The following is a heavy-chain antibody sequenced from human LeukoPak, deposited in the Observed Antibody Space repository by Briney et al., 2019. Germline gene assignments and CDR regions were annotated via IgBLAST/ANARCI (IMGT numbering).Heavy chain of an antibody. CDR1: GGSISSGSYY. D-gene: IGHD2-8*01. J-gene: IGHJ3*02. CDR2: IYTSGST. V-gene: IGHV4-61*02. CDR3: AREADCTNGVCYTNAFDI. Sequence: SQTLSLTCTVSGGSISSGSYYWSWIRQPGGKGLEWIGRIYTSGSTNYNPSLKSRVTISVDTSKNQFSLKLSSVTAADTAVYYCAREADCTNGVCYTNAFDIWGQGTMVTVSS.